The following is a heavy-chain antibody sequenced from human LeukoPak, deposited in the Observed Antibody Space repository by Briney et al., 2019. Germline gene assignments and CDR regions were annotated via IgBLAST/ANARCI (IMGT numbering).Heavy chain of an antibody. D-gene: IGHD2-2*02. CDR3: ARGVGEYCSSTSCYTNYYYYYMDV. CDR2: IIPIFGTA. J-gene: IGHJ6*03. Sequence: ASVKVSCKASGGTFSSYAISWVRQAPGQGLEWMGGIIPIFGTANYAQKFQGRVTITADESTSTAYMELSSLRSEDTAVYYCARGVGEYCSSTSCYTNYYYYYMDVWGKGTTVTVSS. V-gene: IGHV1-69*01. CDR1: GGTFSSYA.